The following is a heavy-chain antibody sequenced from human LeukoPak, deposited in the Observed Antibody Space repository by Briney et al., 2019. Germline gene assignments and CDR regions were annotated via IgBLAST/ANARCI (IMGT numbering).Heavy chain of an antibody. D-gene: IGHD1-1*01. Sequence: GGSLRLSCAASGFTFSSYAMSWVRQAPGKGLEWVANIKQDGSEKYYVDSVKGRFTISRDNAKNSLYLQMNSLRAEDTAVYYCASEDDETNWFDPWGQGTLVTVSS. CDR3: ASEDDETNWFDP. J-gene: IGHJ5*02. CDR1: GFTFSSYA. CDR2: IKQDGSEK. V-gene: IGHV3-7*01.